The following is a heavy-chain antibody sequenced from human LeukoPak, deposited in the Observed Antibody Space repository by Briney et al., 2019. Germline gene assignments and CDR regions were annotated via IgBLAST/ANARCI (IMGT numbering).Heavy chain of an antibody. V-gene: IGHV3-64*01. Sequence: GGSLRLSCAASGFTFSSYAMHWVRQAPGKGLEYVSAISSNGGSTYYANSVKGRFTISRDNSKNTLYLQMGSLRAEDMAVYYCARGPFAYDLWSGYYEPPYYWGQGTLVTVSS. CDR2: ISSNGGST. D-gene: IGHD3-3*01. CDR1: GFTFSSYA. CDR3: ARGPFAYDLWSGYYEPPYY. J-gene: IGHJ4*02.